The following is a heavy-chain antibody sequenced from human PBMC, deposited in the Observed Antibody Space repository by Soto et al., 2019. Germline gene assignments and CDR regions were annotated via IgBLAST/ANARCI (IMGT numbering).Heavy chain of an antibody. CDR1: GFTLSIYS. J-gene: IGHJ3*01. V-gene: IGHV3-64*01. CDR3: ARISALGQAAFDL. CDR2: IHYDGVST. D-gene: IGHD3-3*01. Sequence: EVQLVESGGGLVQPGGSLRLSCAASGFTLSIYSMHWVRQAPGKGLEFVSAIHYDGVSTFYANSVKGGFTISRDTSKNTLYLQMGSLSAEDMAVYYCARISALGQAAFDLWGQGTMVTVSS.